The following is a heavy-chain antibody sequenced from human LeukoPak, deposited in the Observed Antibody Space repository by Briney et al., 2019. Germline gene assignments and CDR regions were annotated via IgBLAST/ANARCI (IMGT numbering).Heavy chain of an antibody. CDR2: IRYDGSNK. D-gene: IGHD2-8*01. CDR1: GFTFSSYG. Sequence: GGSLRPSCAASGFTFSSYGMHWVRQAPGKGLEWVAFIRYDGSNKYYADSVKGRFTISRDNSKNTLYLQMNSLRAEDTAVYYCASNILYLYYFDYWGQGTLVTVSS. CDR3: ASNILYLYYFDY. J-gene: IGHJ4*02. V-gene: IGHV3-30*02.